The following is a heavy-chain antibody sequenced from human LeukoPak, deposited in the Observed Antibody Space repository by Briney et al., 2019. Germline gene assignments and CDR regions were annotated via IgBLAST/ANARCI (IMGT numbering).Heavy chain of an antibody. CDR1: GGSISSSSYY. V-gene: IGHV4-39*02. J-gene: IGHJ4*02. D-gene: IGHD1-1*01. Sequence: SETLSLTCTVSGGSISSSSYYWGWIRQPPGKGLEWIGSIYYTGSTYYNPSLKSRVTISVDTSKNQFSLKVSSVTATDAAVYYCATDLTYQLDYWGQGTLVTVSS. CDR3: ATDLTYQLDY. CDR2: IYYTGST.